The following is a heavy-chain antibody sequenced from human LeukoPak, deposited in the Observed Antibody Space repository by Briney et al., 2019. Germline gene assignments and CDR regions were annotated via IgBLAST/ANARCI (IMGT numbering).Heavy chain of an antibody. J-gene: IGHJ5*02. CDR1: GGTFSSYA. CDR3: ARAYCGGDCYSIHWFDP. Sequence: SVKVSCKASGGTFSSYAISWVRQAPGQGLEWMGGIIPIFGTANYAQKFQGRVTITADESTSTAYMELSSLRSEDTAVYYCARAYCGGDCYSIHWFDPWGQGTLVTVSS. D-gene: IGHD2-21*02. V-gene: IGHV1-69*01. CDR2: IIPIFGTA.